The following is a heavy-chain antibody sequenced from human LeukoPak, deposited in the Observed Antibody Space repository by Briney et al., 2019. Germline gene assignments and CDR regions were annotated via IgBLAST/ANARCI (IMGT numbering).Heavy chain of an antibody. J-gene: IGHJ3*02. D-gene: IGHD3-22*01. CDR2: IYYSGST. V-gene: IGHV4-39*07. CDR3: ARKPTLIAFDI. Sequence: SETLSLTCTVSGGSISSSSYYWGWIRQPPGKGLEWIGSIYYSGSTYYNPSLKSRVTISVDTSKNQFSLKLSSVTAADTAVYYCARKPTLIAFDIWGQGTMVTVSS. CDR1: GGSISSSSYY.